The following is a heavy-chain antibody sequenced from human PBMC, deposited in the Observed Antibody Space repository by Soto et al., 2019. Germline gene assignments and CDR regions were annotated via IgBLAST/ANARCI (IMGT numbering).Heavy chain of an antibody. V-gene: IGHV4-34*01. J-gene: IGHJ6*02. D-gene: IGHD2-2*01. CDR3: ARIVVPAAMYYYYYYGMDV. CDR1: GGSFSGYY. Sequence: SETLSLTCAVYGGSFSGYYWSWILQPPGKGLEWIGEINHSGSTNYNPSLKSRVTISVDTSKNQFSLKLSSVTAADTAVCYCARIVVPAAMYYYYYYGMDVWGQGTTVTVSS. CDR2: INHSGST.